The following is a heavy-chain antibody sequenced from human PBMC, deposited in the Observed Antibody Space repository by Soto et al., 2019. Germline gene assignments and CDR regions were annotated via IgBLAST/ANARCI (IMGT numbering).Heavy chain of an antibody. CDR1: GFTFSSYA. J-gene: IGHJ4*02. D-gene: IGHD2-21*02. CDR3: AKVPWPYGGDYYFDY. V-gene: IGHV3-23*01. Sequence: GGSLRLSCAASGFTFSSYAMSWVRQAPGKGLEWVSGISGSGGSTYYADSVKGRFTISRDNSKNTLYLQMNSLRAEDTAVYYCAKVPWPYGGDYYFDYWGQGTLVTVSS. CDR2: ISGSGGST.